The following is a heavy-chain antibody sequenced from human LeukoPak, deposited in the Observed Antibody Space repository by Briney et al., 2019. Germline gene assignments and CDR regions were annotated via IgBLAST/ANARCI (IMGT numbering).Heavy chain of an antibody. J-gene: IGHJ3*02. Sequence: GGSLRLSCAASGFNFSSYSMNWVRQAPGKGLEWVSSISSSSSYIYYADSVKGRFTISRDNAKNSLYLQMNSLRAEDTAVYYCARVWLADAFDIWGQGTMVTVSS. CDR1: GFNFSSYS. D-gene: IGHD6-19*01. CDR3: ARVWLADAFDI. CDR2: ISSSSSYI. V-gene: IGHV3-21*01.